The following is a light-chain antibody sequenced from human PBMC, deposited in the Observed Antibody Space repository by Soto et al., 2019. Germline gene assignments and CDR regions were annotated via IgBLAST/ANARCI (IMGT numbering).Light chain of an antibody. CDR3: SSFSSGNTLFV. V-gene: IGLV2-14*01. CDR2: EVN. J-gene: IGLJ1*01. Sequence: QSVLTQPASVSGSPGQSITISCTGANSDIGDWNYVSWYQQYPGKAPKVIIYEVNYRPSGVSYRVSGSKSGNTASRTISGLQAEDEADYYCSSFSSGNTLFVFGGGTKLTVL. CDR1: NSDIGDWNY.